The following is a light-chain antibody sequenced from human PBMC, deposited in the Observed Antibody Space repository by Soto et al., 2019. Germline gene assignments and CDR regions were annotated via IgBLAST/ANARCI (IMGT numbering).Light chain of an antibody. J-gene: IGLJ1*01. V-gene: IGLV2-8*01. CDR2: EVV. CDR1: KNNIGLYDF. Sequence: QSAPTQPPSASGSRGQSVTISCTFTKNNIGLYDFVSSYQHHPGKAPRLIIYEVVQRPSGVPDRFSGSKSGNTASLTVSGLQAADEADYFCKSYAGSNTYVFGSGTKVTVL. CDR3: KSYAGSNTYV.